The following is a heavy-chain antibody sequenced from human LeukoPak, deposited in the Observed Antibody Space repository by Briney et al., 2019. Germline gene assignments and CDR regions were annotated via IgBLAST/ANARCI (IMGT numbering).Heavy chain of an antibody. CDR1: GGSISSYY. CDR2: VDYRGNT. CDR3: ARVEVGAANRQWYGMDV. V-gene: IGHV4-59*01. J-gene: IGHJ6*02. D-gene: IGHD2-15*01. Sequence: SETLSLTCTISGGSISSYYWSWIRQPPGKGLEWIGYVDYRGNTNYNPSLKSRVTISIDTSKSLFSLKLNSVTAADTAGYYCARVEVGAANRQWYGMDVWGQGTTVTVSS.